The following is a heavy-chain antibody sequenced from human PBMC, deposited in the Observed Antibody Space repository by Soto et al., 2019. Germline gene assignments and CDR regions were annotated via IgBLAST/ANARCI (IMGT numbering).Heavy chain of an antibody. CDR2: INPNSGGT. Sequence: QVQLVQSGAEVKKPGASVKVSCKASGYTFTGYYMHWVRQAPGQGLECMGWINPNSGGTNYAQKFQGRVTMTRDTSISTAYMELSRLRSDDTAVYYCAREGVLWFGEPYYFDYWGQGTLVTVSS. CDR1: GYTFTGYY. V-gene: IGHV1-2*02. J-gene: IGHJ4*02. D-gene: IGHD3-10*01. CDR3: AREGVLWFGEPYYFDY.